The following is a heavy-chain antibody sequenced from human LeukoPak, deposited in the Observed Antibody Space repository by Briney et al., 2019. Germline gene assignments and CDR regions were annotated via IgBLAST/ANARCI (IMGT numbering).Heavy chain of an antibody. CDR1: GYTYTGYY. CDR3: AREADPIAVGWFDP. Sequence: ASVKVSCKASGYTYTGYYMHWVRQAPGQGLEWMGWINPNSGGTNYAQKFQGRVTMTRDTSISTAYMALSRLRSDDTAVYYCAREADPIAVGWFDPWGQGTLVTVSS. CDR2: INPNSGGT. D-gene: IGHD2-15*01. J-gene: IGHJ5*02. V-gene: IGHV1-2*02.